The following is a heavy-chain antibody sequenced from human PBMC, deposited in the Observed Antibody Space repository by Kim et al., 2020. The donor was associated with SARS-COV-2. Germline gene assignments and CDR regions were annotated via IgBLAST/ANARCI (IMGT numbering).Heavy chain of an antibody. Sequence: LKSRVTMSVDTSKNQFSLKLSSVTAADTAVYYCARAGYRKMMFYYYGMDVWGQGTTVTVSS. D-gene: IGHD5-12*01. V-gene: IGHV4-4*06. J-gene: IGHJ6*02. CDR3: ARAGYRKMMFYYYGMDV.